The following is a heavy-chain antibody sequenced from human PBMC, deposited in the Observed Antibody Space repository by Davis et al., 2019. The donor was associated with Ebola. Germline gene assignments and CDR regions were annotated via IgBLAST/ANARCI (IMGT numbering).Heavy chain of an antibody. J-gene: IGHJ6*02. Sequence: MPSETLSLTCTVSGGSVSSGNYYWSWIRQPPGKGLEWIGYIYYSGSTNYNPSLKSRVTISVDTSKNQFSLKLSSVTAADTAVYYCARFGGQLPIPGMDVWGQGTTVTVSS. D-gene: IGHD3-3*01. CDR3: ARFGGQLPIPGMDV. V-gene: IGHV4-61*01. CDR1: GGSVSSGNYY. CDR2: IYYSGST.